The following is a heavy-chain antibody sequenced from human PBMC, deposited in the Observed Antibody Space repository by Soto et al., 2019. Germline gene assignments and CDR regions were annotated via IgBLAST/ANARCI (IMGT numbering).Heavy chain of an antibody. D-gene: IGHD2-8*01. V-gene: IGHV3-30-3*01. CDR3: ARGRNGVFPYYYYGMDV. J-gene: IGHJ6*02. CDR1: GFTFSSYA. Sequence: GGSQRLSCAASGFTFSSYAMHWVRQAPGKGLEWVAVISYDGSNKYYADSVKGRFTISRDNSKNTLYLQMNSVRAEDTAVYYCARGRNGVFPYYYYGMDVWGQGTTVTVSS. CDR2: ISYDGSNK.